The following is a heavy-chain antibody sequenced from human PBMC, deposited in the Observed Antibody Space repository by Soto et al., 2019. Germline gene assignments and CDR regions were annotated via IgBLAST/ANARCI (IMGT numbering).Heavy chain of an antibody. V-gene: IGHV2-26*03. Sequence: QVTLKESGPVLVKPTETLTQTCTISGFSLSNGRMGVSWIRQSPGKALEWLAHICSDAERSYSSSMQSRLTISTDTSGTQVVLSMTNMDPVDTGTYFCVRMNADTYSHYYAMDVWGQGTTVTVSS. J-gene: IGHJ6*02. CDR2: ICSDAER. CDR1: GFSLSNGRMG. CDR3: VRMNADTYSHYYAMDV. D-gene: IGHD1-1*01.